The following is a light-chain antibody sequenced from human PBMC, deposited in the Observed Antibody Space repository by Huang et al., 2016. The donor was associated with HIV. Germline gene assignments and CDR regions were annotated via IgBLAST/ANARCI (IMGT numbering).Light chain of an antibody. CDR3: QQHSNWPPSLS. CDR1: QSVDSK. J-gene: IGKJ4*01. Sequence: EVVLTQSPATLSVSPGEEVTLSCRASQSVDSKLAWYQQKLGQPPRLLIFRASNRATGVPARFSGSGSGTDFTLSISSLQSEDFALYYCQQHSNWPPSLSFGGGTRVDIK. V-gene: IGKV3-15*01. CDR2: RAS.